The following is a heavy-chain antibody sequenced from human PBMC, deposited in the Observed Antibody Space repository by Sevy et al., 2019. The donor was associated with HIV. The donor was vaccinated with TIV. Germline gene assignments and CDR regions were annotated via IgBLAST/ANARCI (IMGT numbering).Heavy chain of an antibody. J-gene: IGHJ4*02. Sequence: ASVKVSCKASGYTFTGYYMHWVRQAPGQGLEWMGWINPNSGGTNYAQKFQGRVTMTRDTSISTAYMELSRLRSDDTAVYYCASSHWVDSSGYPIDYWGQGTLVTVSS. D-gene: IGHD3-22*01. CDR1: GYTFTGYY. V-gene: IGHV1-2*02. CDR2: INPNSGGT. CDR3: ASSHWVDSSGYPIDY.